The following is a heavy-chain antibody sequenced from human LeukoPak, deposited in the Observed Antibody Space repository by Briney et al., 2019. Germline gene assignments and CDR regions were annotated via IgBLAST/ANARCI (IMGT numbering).Heavy chain of an antibody. CDR2: VHSGGST. CDR1: GFTVSTIY. J-gene: IGHJ6*02. V-gene: IGHV3-66*04. D-gene: IGHD3-3*01. CDR3: ARHFGVISKGVYYYYYGLDV. Sequence: SGGSLRLSCAASGFTVSTIYMSWVRQAPGKGLEWVSVVHSGGSTYYADSVRGRFTISRDNSKNTLYLQMSSLRAEDTAVYYCARHFGVISKGVYYYYYGLDVWGQGTTVTVSS.